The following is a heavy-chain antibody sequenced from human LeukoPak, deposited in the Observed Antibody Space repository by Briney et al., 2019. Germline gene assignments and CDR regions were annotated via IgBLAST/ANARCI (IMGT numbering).Heavy chain of an antibody. V-gene: IGHV3-74*01. CDR1: GFTFSSSW. CDR3: ARGVAGTLDY. Sequence: PGGSLRLSCAASGFTFSSSWMHWVRQVPGKGLVWVSRLNSDGSSINYADSVKGRFTISRDNAENTLYLQMNSLRVEDTAVYYWARGVAGTLDYWGQGTLVTVSS. D-gene: IGHD6-19*01. CDR2: LNSDGSSI. J-gene: IGHJ4*02.